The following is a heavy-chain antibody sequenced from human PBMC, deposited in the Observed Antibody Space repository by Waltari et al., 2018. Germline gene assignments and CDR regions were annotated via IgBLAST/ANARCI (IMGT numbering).Heavy chain of an antibody. CDR2: INPNSGGT. V-gene: IGHV1-2*02. Sequence: QVQLVQSGAEVKKPGASVKVSCKASGYTFTGYYMHWVRQVPGQGLEWMGGINPNSGGTNYAQKFQGRVTMTRDTSINTAYMDLSRLRSDETAMYYCARDYGDGYNYFDYWGQGTLVTVSS. CDR3: ARDYGDGYNYFDY. D-gene: IGHD5-12*01. CDR1: GYTFTGYY. J-gene: IGHJ4*02.